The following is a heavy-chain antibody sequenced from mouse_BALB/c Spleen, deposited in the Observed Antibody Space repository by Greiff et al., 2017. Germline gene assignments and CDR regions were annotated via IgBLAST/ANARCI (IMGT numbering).Heavy chain of an antibody. CDR2: IYPGDGDT. V-gene: IGHV1-87*01. J-gene: IGHJ4*01. Sequence: VQLQQSGAELARPGASVKLSCKASGYTFTSYWMQWVKQRPGQGLEWIGAIYPGDGDTRYTQKFKGKATLTADKSSSTAYMQLSSLASEDSAVYYCARKEGNYAMDYWGQGTSVTVSS. CDR1: GYTFTSYW. CDR3: ARKEGNYAMDY.